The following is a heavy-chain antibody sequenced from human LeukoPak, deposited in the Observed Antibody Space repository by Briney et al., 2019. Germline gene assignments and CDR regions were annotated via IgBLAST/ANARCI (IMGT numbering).Heavy chain of an antibody. CDR1: GGSISSGGYY. CDR2: IYYSGST. J-gene: IGHJ2*01. Sequence: SETLSLTCTVSGGSISSGGYYWSWIRQPPGKGLEWIGYIYYSGSTNYNPSLKSRVTISVDTSKNQFSLKLSSVTAADTAVYYCARDRSSSSVWYFDLWGRGTLVTVSS. V-gene: IGHV4-61*08. CDR3: ARDRSSSSVWYFDL. D-gene: IGHD6-6*01.